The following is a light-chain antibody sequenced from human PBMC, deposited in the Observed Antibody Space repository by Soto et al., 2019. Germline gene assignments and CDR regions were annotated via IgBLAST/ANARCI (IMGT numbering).Light chain of an antibody. J-gene: IGKJ2*01. CDR2: DAS. CDR3: QQYTNTNNPWM. V-gene: IGKV1-5*01. CDR1: QTISTW. Sequence: DIQMTQSPSTLSASVGDRVTITCRASQTISTWMAWYQQKPGKAPKLLVYDASTLQSGVASTFSGSGSGTEFTLIISGLQPDDSATYYCQQYTNTNNPWMVGQGTKVDIK.